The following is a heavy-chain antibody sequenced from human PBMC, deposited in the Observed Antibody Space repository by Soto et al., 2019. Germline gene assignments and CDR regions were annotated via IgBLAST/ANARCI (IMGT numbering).Heavy chain of an antibody. CDR2: IWFDGSDK. CDR3: ARLYCSSSSCYCVGAFDI. J-gene: IGHJ3*02. Sequence: HPGGSLRLSCAASGFTFSNYGMHWVRQAPGKGLEWVALIWFDGSDKYYADSVKGRFTLSRDNSKNTVYLQMNSLRAEDTAVYYCARLYCSSSSCYCVGAFDIRGQGPMFTLSS. D-gene: IGHD2-2*01. V-gene: IGHV3-33*03. CDR1: GFTFSNYG.